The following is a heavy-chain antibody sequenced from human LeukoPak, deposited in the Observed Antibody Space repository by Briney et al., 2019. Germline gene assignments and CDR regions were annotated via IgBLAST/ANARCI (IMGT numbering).Heavy chain of an antibody. V-gene: IGHV5-51*01. D-gene: IGHD6-19*01. Sequence: GESLKISCQVSGYDFAGYWIAWVRRMPGKGLEWMGIIYPGDSHTTYSPSLQGRVTISADKSISTAYLQWSSLKASDTAMYYCARVGWDYYYYYMDVWGKGTTVTVSS. CDR2: IYPGDSHT. CDR3: ARVGWDYYYYYMDV. J-gene: IGHJ6*03. CDR1: GYDFAGYW.